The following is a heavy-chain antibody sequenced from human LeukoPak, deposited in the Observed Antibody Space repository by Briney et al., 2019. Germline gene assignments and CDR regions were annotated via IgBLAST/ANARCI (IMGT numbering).Heavy chain of an antibody. Sequence: PGGSLRLSCAASGFTFSSYSMNWVRQAPGKGLEWVSSISSSSSYIYYADSVKGRFTISRDNAKNSLYLQMNSLRAEDTAVYYCARDREGYCSSTSCPYYYGMGVWGQGTTVTVSS. V-gene: IGHV3-21*01. CDR2: ISSSSSYI. CDR1: GFTFSSYS. J-gene: IGHJ6*02. CDR3: ARDREGYCSSTSCPYYYGMGV. D-gene: IGHD2-2*01.